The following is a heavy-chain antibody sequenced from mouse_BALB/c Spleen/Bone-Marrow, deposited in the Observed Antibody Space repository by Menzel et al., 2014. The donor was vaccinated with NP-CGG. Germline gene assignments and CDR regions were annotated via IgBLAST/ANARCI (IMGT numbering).Heavy chain of an antibody. CDR1: GFTFSSYA. Sequence: EVQGVESGGGLVKPGGSLKVSCAASGFTFSSYAMSWVRQTPEKRLEWVATISSGVSYSYYSDSVKGRFTMSRDNVKNTLYLQMSSLRSEDTAMYYCVRRELRRAWLAYWGQGTLVTVSA. CDR3: VRRELRRAWLAY. D-gene: IGHD2-12*01. V-gene: IGHV5-9-3*01. J-gene: IGHJ3*01. CDR2: ISSGVSYS.